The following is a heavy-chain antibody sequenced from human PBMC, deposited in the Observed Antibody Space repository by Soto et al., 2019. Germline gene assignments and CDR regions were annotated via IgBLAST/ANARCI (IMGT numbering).Heavy chain of an antibody. CDR2: INPSGGST. CDR3: ATSFICSSTSCYLTGYYYYGMDV. D-gene: IGHD2-2*01. V-gene: IGHV1-46*01. J-gene: IGHJ6*02. CDR1: GYTFTSYY. Sequence: GASVKVSCKASGYTFTSYYMHWVRQAPGQGLEWMGIINPSGGSTSYAQKFQGRVTMTRDTSTSTVYMELSSLRSEDTAMYYCATSFICSSTSCYLTGYYYYGMDVWGQGTTVTVSS.